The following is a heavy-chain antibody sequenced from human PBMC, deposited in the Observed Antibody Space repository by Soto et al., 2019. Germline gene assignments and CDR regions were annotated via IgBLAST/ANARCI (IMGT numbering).Heavy chain of an antibody. CDR1: GYTFTSYA. V-gene: IGHV1-3*01. CDR2: INAGNGNT. J-gene: IGHJ4*02. D-gene: IGHD3-10*01. Sequence: ASVKVSCKTSGYTFTSYAMHWVRQAPGQRLEWMRWINAGNGNTKYSQKFQGRVTITRDTSASTAYMELSSLRSEDTAVYYCARDRVTMVRGVIEPQYYFDFWGQGTLVTVSS. CDR3: ARDRVTMVRGVIEPQYYFDF.